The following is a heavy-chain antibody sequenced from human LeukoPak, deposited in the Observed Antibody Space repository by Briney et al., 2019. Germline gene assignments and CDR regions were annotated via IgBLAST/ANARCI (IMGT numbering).Heavy chain of an antibody. V-gene: IGHV3-49*04. CDR3: TRDQTPYY. CDR1: GFTFGDYA. J-gene: IGHJ4*02. Sequence: GGSLRLSCTASGFTFGDYAMTWVRQAPGKGLEWVGFIRSKIYGGTPEYAAAVKGRFTISRDDSKGIAYLQMNSLKTEDTAVYYCTRDQTPYYWGQGTLVTVSS. CDR2: IRSKIYGGTP.